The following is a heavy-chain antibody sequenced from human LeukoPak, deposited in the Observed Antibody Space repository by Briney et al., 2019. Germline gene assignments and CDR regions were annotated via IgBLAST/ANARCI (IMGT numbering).Heavy chain of an antibody. V-gene: IGHV4-39*01. Sequence: SETLSLTCTVSRGSISSSSYYWGWIRQAPGKGLEWVGSISYSGNTYCSPSLKSRLTMSVDTSMNQFSLKLRSVTAADTAVNYCARHSKRGYCSGASCYRLWGQGTLVAVSA. CDR1: RGSISSSSYY. CDR2: ISYSGNT. J-gene: IGHJ4*02. CDR3: ARHSKRGYCSGASCYRL. D-gene: IGHD2-15*01.